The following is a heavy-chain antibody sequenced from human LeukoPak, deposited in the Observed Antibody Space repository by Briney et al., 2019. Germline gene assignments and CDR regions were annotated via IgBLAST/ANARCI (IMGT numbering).Heavy chain of an antibody. CDR3: ARGVFGSSGYYAGDY. CDR1: DFIFSDFY. J-gene: IGHJ4*02. Sequence: PGGSLRLSCVVSDFIFSDFYMSWIRQAPGKGLEWISYISGSGATIYYAASVKGRFTISRDNVKNSLYLQMNSLRAEDTAVYYCARGVFGSSGYYAGDYWGQGTLVTVSS. D-gene: IGHD3-22*01. CDR2: ISGSGATI. V-gene: IGHV3-11*04.